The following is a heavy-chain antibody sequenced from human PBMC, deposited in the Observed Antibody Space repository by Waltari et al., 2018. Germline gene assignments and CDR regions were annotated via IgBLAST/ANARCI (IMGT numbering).Heavy chain of an antibody. V-gene: IGHV3-74*01. CDR1: GYNFSTYW. D-gene: IGHD1-26*01. CDR3: ARGGAGLNY. Sequence: EVQLVESGGGLVQPGGSLRLSRAASGYNFSTYWMHWVRQAPGKGLRWVSHIKSDGSTTNYADSVKGRFTISRDNAKSTLHLQMNSLRAEDTAVYYCARGGAGLNYWGQGTLVTVSS. J-gene: IGHJ4*02. CDR2: IKSDGSTT.